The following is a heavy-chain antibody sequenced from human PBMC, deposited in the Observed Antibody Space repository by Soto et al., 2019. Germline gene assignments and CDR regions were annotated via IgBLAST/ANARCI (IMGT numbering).Heavy chain of an antibody. CDR2: ISGSGGST. CDR3: AKDRTDAFDI. V-gene: IGHV3-23*01. J-gene: IGHJ3*02. CDR1: GFTFSNYA. D-gene: IGHD1-1*01. Sequence: GGSLRLSCAASGFTFSNYAMSWVRQAPGKGLEWVSAISGSGGSTYYADSVKGRFTISRDNSKNTLYLQMNSLRAEDMAVYYCAKDRTDAFDIWGQGTMVTVSS.